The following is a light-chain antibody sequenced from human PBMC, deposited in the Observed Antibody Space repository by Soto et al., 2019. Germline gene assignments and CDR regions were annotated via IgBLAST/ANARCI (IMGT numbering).Light chain of an antibody. CDR3: SSRIETTSGTPRVV. J-gene: IGLJ3*02. V-gene: IGLV2-8*01. CDR2: EVT. Sequence: QSALTQPPSASGSPGQSVTITCTGTSSDLGDFNYVSWYQQHPGQVPKLMIYEVTERPSGVPDRFTGSKSGNTASLTVSGLQAEDEADYYRSSRIETTSGTPRVVFGGGTKLTVL. CDR1: SSDLGDFNY.